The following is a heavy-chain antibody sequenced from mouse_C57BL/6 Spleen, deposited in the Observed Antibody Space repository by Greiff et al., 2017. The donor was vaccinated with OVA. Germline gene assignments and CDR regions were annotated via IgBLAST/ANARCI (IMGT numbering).Heavy chain of an antibody. V-gene: IGHV5-4*01. CDR3: AREVTGTDWYFDV. CDR1: GFTFSSYA. CDR2: ISDGGSYT. D-gene: IGHD4-1*01. J-gene: IGHJ1*03. Sequence: EVQVVESGGGLVKPGGSLKLSCAASGFTFSSYAMSWVRQTPEKRLEWVATISDGGSYTYYPDNVKGRFTISRDNAKNNLYLQMSHLKSEDTAMYYCAREVTGTDWYFDVWGTGTTVTVSS.